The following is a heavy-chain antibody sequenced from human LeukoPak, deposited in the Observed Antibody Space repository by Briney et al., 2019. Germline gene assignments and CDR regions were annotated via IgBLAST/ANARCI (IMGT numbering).Heavy chain of an antibody. D-gene: IGHD4-17*01. Sequence: SQSLSLTCTVSGGSISSGSYYWSWIRQPAGKGLEWIGRIYTSGSTNYNPSLKSRVTISVDTSKNQFSLKLSSVTAADTAVYYCASLTTDDAFDIWGQGTMVTVSS. V-gene: IGHV4-61*02. CDR3: ASLTTDDAFDI. J-gene: IGHJ3*02. CDR2: IYTSGST. CDR1: GGSISSGSYY.